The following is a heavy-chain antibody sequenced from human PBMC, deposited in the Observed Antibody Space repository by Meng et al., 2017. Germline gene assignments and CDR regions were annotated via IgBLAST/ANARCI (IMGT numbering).Heavy chain of an antibody. CDR2: INPKSGDT. CDR3: ARDEDISAAGKLFGDY. V-gene: IGHV1-2*06. CDR1: GYTFPDYW. Sequence: QVQLGQSGGEVKQPGASGKGSCKASGYTFPDYWLHWVRRAPGQGLEWMGRINPKSGDTHYAQRFQGRVTMTGDTSISTAYMELSGLRSDDTAMYYCARDEDISAAGKLFGDYWGQGTLVTVSS. D-gene: IGHD6-13*01. J-gene: IGHJ4*02.